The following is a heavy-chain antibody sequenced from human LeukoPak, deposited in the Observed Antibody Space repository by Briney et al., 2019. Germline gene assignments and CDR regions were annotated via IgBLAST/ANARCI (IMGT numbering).Heavy chain of an antibody. Sequence: GGSLRLSCAASGFTFSTHWMSWVRQAPGKGLEWVANMKQDGSDKYYVDSVKGRFTISRDNAKNSLYLQMNSLRAEDTAVYYCARACYYDSSGYCHDAFEIWGQGTMVTVS. CDR1: GFTFSTHW. D-gene: IGHD3-22*01. J-gene: IGHJ3*02. CDR2: MKQDGSDK. V-gene: IGHV3-7*04. CDR3: ARACYYDSSGYCHDAFEI.